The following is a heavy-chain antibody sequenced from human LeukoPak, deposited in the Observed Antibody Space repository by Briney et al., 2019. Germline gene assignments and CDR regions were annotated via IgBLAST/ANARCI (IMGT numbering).Heavy chain of an antibody. CDR3: ARDGSGTLHY. CDR1: GGSISSGGYS. V-gene: IGHV4-31*03. J-gene: IGHJ4*02. CDR2: IYYSGST. D-gene: IGHD3-10*01. Sequence: PSETLSLTCTVSGGSISSGGYSWSWIRQHPGKGLEWIGYIYYSGSTYYNPSLKSRVTISVDTSKNQFSLKLSSVTAADTAVYYCARDGSGTLHYWGQGTLVTVSS.